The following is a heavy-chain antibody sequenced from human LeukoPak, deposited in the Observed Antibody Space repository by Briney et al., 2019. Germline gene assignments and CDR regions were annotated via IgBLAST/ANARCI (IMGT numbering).Heavy chain of an antibody. CDR2: ISGSGGST. J-gene: IGHJ4*02. CDR3: ATKTSNGDRYDY. V-gene: IGHV3-23*01. D-gene: IGHD4-17*01. Sequence: GGSLRLSCAASGFTFSSYAMSWVRQAPGKGLEWVSAISGSGGSTYYADSVKGRFTISRDNSKNTLYLQMNSLRAEDTAVYYCATKTSNGDRYDYWGQGALVTVSS. CDR1: GFTFSSYA.